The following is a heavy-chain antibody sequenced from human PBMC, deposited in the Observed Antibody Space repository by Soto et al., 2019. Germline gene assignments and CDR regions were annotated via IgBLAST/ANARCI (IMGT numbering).Heavy chain of an antibody. Sequence: ASVKVSCKASGYTFTSYGISWVRQAPGQGLEWMGWISAYNGNTNYAQKLQGRVTMTTDTSTSTAYMELRSLRSDDTAVYYCARDEYCGGDCYGYYFDYWGHGPLFTVSS. V-gene: IGHV1-18*04. J-gene: IGHJ4*01. CDR1: GYTFTSYG. CDR2: ISAYNGNT. CDR3: ARDEYCGGDCYGYYFDY. D-gene: IGHD2-21*02.